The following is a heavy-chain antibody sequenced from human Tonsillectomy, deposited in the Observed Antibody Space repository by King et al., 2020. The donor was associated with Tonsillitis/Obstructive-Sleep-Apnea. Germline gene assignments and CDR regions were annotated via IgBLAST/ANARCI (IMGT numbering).Heavy chain of an antibody. J-gene: IGHJ3*02. D-gene: IGHD6-19*01. V-gene: IGHV3-20*04. CDR1: GFTFDDYG. CDR3: ARARSSGWGDDAFDI. Sequence: VQLVESGGGVVRPGGSLRLSCAASGFTFDDYGMSWVRQASGKGLEWVSGSNWDGGSTGYADSVNGRFTISRDNAKNSLYLQMNSLRAEDTALYYCARARSSGWGDDAFDIWGQGTMVTVSS. CDR2: SNWDGGST.